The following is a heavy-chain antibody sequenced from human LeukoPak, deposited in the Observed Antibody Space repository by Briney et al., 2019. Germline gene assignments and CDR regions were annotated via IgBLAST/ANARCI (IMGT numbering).Heavy chain of an antibody. J-gene: IGHJ4*02. CDR3: ARGGHSGWPFDY. V-gene: IGHV4-34*01. D-gene: IGHD6-19*01. CDR1: GGSFSGYY. Sequence: SETLSLTCAVYGGSFSGYYWSWIRQPPGKGLEWIGEINHSGSTNYNPSLKSRVTISVDTSKNQFSLKLSSVTAADTAVYYCARGGHSGWPFDYWGQGTLVTVSS. CDR2: INHSGST.